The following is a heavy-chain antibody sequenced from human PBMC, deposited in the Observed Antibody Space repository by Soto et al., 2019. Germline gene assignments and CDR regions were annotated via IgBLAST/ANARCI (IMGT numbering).Heavy chain of an antibody. J-gene: IGHJ6*02. CDR1: GGTFSSYT. V-gene: IGHV1-69*04. Sequence: GASVKVSCKASGGTFSSYTISWVRQAPGQGLEWMGRIIPILGIANYAQKFQGRVTITADKSTSTAYMELSSLRSEDTAVYYCARDDPYYDILTGPDYYYYYGMDVWG. CDR3: ARDDPYYDILTGPDYYYYYGMDV. D-gene: IGHD3-9*01. CDR2: IIPILGIA.